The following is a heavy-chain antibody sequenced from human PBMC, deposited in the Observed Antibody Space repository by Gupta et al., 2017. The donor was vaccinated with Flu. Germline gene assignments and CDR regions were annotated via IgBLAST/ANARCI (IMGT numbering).Heavy chain of an antibody. V-gene: IGHV3-30*18. CDR2: ISYDGSNK. D-gene: IGHD3-22*01. CDR1: GFTFSSYG. J-gene: IGHJ4*02. CDR3: AKDLSIDSSGYTGVVDY. Sequence: QVQLVESGGGVVQPGRSLRLSCAASGFTFSSYGMHWVRQAPGKGLEWVAVISYDGSNKYYADSVKGRFTISRDNSKNTLYLQMNSLRAEDTAVYYCAKDLSIDSSGYTGVVDYWGQGTLVTVSS.